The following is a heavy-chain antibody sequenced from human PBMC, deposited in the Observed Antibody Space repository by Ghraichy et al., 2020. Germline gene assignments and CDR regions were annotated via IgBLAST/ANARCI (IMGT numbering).Heavy chain of an antibody. Sequence: GGSLRLSCAASGFSFSASWMTWMRQAPGKGPEWVANINQDGSEKNYVDSVKGRFTVSRDNAENSVHMQMNSLRVEDTAVYYCARGHYGMDVWGQGTTVTVSS. J-gene: IGHJ6*02. CDR1: GFSFSASW. V-gene: IGHV3-7*03. CDR3: ARGHYGMDV. CDR2: INQDGSEK.